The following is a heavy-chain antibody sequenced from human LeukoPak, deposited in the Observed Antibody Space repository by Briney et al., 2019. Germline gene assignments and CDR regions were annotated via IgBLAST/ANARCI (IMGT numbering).Heavy chain of an antibody. V-gene: IGHV3-7*01. D-gene: IGHD3-10*01. CDR3: ARDFSGEFDY. CDR2: IDLDGSET. J-gene: IGHJ4*02. CDR1: GFTFSSYS. Sequence: PGGSLRLSCAASGFTFSSYSMDWVRQAPGKGLEWVANIDLDGSETYYVDSVKGRFTVSRDNARNSLSLQMNSLRAEDAAVYYCARDFSGEFDYWGQGTLVTVSS.